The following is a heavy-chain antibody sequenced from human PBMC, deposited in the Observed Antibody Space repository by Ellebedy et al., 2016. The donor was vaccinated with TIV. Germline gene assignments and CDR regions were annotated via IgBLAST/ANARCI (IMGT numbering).Heavy chain of an antibody. J-gene: IGHJ6*02. D-gene: IGHD3-16*01. V-gene: IGHV3-48*02. Sequence: GESLKISCVTSGFTFSNAWMSWVRQAPGKGLEWVSYISSSSSTIYYADSVKGRFTISRDNAKNSLCLQMNSLRDEDTAVYYCARENVYSYYGMDVWGQGTTVTVSS. CDR2: ISSSSSTI. CDR3: ARENVYSYYGMDV. CDR1: GFTFSNAW.